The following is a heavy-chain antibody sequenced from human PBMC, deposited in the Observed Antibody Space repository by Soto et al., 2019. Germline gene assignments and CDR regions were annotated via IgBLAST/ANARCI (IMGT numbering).Heavy chain of an antibody. CDR1: GXTFSSYG. CDR2: ISYDGSNK. J-gene: IGHJ6*02. Sequence: LRLSFAASGXTFSSYGMHWVRQAPGKGLEWVAVISYDGSNKYYADSVKGRFTISRDNSKNTLYLQMNSLRAEDTAVYYCAKDFSYGMDVWGQGTTVTAP. V-gene: IGHV3-30*18. CDR3: AKDFSYGMDV. D-gene: IGHD3-3*01.